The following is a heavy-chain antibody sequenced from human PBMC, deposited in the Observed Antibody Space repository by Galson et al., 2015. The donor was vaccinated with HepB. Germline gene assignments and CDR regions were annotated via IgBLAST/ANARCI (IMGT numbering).Heavy chain of an antibody. J-gene: IGHJ4*02. CDR1: GFTFSSYA. D-gene: IGHD2-2*01. V-gene: IGHV3-30*04. CDR3: ARGPPGYCSSTSCYADY. Sequence: SLRLSCAASGFTFSSYAMHWVRQAPGKGLEWVAVISYDGSNKYYADSVKGRFTISRDNSKNTLYLQMNSLRAEDTAVYYCARGPPGYCSSTSCYADYWGQGTLVTVSS. CDR2: ISYDGSNK.